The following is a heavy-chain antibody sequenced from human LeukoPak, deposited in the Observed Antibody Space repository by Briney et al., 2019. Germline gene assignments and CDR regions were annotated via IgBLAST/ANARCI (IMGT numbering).Heavy chain of an antibody. CDR2: ISSSSSSYI. J-gene: IGHJ4*02. Sequence: GGSLRLSCAASGFTFSSYSMNWVRQAPGKGLEWVSSISSSSSSYIYYVDSVKGRFTISRDNAKNSLYLQMNSLRAEDTAVYYCARWSQFGSSSVGAHHFDHWGQGTLVTFSS. CDR3: ARWSQFGSSSVGAHHFDH. CDR1: GFTFSSYS. D-gene: IGHD6-6*01. V-gene: IGHV3-21*01.